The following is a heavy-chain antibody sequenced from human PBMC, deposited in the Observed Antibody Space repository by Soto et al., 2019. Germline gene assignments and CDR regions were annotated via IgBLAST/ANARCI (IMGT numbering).Heavy chain of an antibody. V-gene: IGHV1-18*04. CDR3: ARDVTRNYYDSSGYYYFDY. CDR1: GYTFTNYG. J-gene: IGHJ4*02. Sequence: ASVKVSCKASGYTFTNYGVSWVRQAPGQGLEWMGWISGYNGNTNYAQNLRGRVSMTTDTSTSTAYMELRSLRSDDTAVYYCARDVTRNYYDSSGYYYFDYWGQGTLVTVSS. D-gene: IGHD3-22*01. CDR2: ISGYNGNT.